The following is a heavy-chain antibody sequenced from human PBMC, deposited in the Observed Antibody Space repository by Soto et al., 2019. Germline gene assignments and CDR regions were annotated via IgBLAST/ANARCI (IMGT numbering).Heavy chain of an antibody. CDR1: GGSISSSSYY. CDR3: ARRVCDYGYYARYFYL. CDR2: IYYSGST. V-gene: IGHV4-39*01. J-gene: IGHJ2*01. Sequence: QLQLQESGPGLLKPSETLSLTCTVSGGSISSSSYYWGWIRQPPGKGLEWIGSIYYSGSTYYNPSLKSRVTISVDTSKNQFSLKLNSVTAADTAVYDCARRVCDYGYYARYFYLWGRGTLVTVSS. D-gene: IGHD4-17*01.